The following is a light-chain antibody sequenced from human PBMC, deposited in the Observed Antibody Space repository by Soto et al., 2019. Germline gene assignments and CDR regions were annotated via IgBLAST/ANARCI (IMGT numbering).Light chain of an antibody. CDR3: RQYGRSPGT. V-gene: IGKV3-20*01. Sequence: VLTQSPGTLSLSPGERATLSCRASQSVSSAYVAWYQQKPGQAPRLLIYGASSRATDIPDRFSGSRSGTDFSLTISRLEPEDFAVYYCRQYGRSPGTFGQGTKVEIK. J-gene: IGKJ1*01. CDR2: GAS. CDR1: QSVSSAY.